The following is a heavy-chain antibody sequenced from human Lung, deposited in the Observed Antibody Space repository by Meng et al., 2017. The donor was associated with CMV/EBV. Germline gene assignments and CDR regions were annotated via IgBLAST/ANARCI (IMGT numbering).Heavy chain of an antibody. V-gene: IGHV4-4*02. Sequence: AQLRESGPALGKPSEPLSLTCAVSGDSITNHNWWAWVRQPPGKGLEWIGEIPHRGSSAYNPSLKSRVSMSIDKSKNQFSLKLTSVTAADTAVYHCLRRSGGSVWGQGTLVTVSS. D-gene: IGHD3-10*01. CDR3: LRRSGGSV. J-gene: IGHJ1*01. CDR1: GDSITNHNW. CDR2: IPHRGSS.